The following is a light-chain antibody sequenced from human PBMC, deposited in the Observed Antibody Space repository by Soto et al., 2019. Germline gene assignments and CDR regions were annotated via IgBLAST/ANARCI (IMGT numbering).Light chain of an antibody. CDR2: LGS. J-gene: IGKJ1*01. CDR3: MQALQTPPT. Sequence: DIVMTQSPLSLPVIPGEPASISCRSSQSLQHSNGYTYLDWYLQKPGQSPQLLIYLGSNRASGVPERFSGSGSGTDFTLKISRVEAEDVGVYYCMQALQTPPTFGQGTKVEIK. CDR1: QSLQHSNGYTY. V-gene: IGKV2-28*01.